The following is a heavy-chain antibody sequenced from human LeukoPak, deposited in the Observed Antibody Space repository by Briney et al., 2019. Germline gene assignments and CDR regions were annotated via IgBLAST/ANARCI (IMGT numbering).Heavy chain of an antibody. CDR2: LDHGDGET. CDR1: GYALTELS. Sequence: ASVKVSCTVSGYALTELSIHWVRQAPGKGLEWMGGLDHGDGETFYAQKFQGRVIMTEDTSTNTAHMELSSLRSEDTAVYFCAKEGGLGSFDYWGQGTLVTVPS. D-gene: IGHD3-10*01. V-gene: IGHV1-24*01. CDR3: AKEGGLGSFDY. J-gene: IGHJ4*02.